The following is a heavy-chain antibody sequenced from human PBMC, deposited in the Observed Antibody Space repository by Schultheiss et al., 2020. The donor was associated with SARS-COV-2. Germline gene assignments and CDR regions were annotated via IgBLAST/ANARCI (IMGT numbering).Heavy chain of an antibody. Sequence: SETLSLTCTVSGGFISSYYRSWIRQPPGKGLEWIGSIYYSGSTYYNPSLKSRVTISVDTSKNQFSLKLSSVTAADTAVYYCARERSIGWFDPWGQGTLVTVSS. CDR1: GGFISSYY. D-gene: IGHD6-25*01. CDR2: IYYSGST. CDR3: ARERSIGWFDP. V-gene: IGHV4-59*05. J-gene: IGHJ5*02.